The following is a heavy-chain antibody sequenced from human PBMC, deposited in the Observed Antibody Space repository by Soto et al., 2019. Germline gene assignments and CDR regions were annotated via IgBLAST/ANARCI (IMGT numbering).Heavy chain of an antibody. CDR3: GRLHEGYSSTWIDS. CDR1: GGSMSNYY. J-gene: IGHJ4*02. V-gene: IGHV4-59*08. D-gene: IGHD6-13*01. Sequence: QVELQESGPGLVKPSETLSLSCSVSGGSMSNYYWTWIRQPPGKGLEWIGYVNYIGSTTYNPSLNSRVIISVDTSKTQFSLRMNSVTAADTAVYYCGRLHEGYSSTWIDSWGQGALVTVSS. CDR2: VNYIGST.